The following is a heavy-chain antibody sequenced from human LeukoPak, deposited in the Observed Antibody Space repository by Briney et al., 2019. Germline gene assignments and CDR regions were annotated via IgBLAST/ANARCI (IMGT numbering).Heavy chain of an antibody. V-gene: IGHV1-46*01. Sequence: ASVKVSFTASGYTFTNYYIHWVRQAPGQRLEWMGIISPSGDRLTYAQKFQGRVTLTRGTSPSTVYMELSSLRSEDTAVYYCARGGSAARYDYDRHDYWGQGTLVTVSS. CDR3: ARGGSAARYDYDRHDY. CDR1: GYTFTNYY. D-gene: IGHD3-22*01. CDR2: ISPSGDRL. J-gene: IGHJ4*02.